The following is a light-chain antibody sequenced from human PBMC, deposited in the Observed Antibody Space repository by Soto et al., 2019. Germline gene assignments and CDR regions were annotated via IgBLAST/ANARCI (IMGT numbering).Light chain of an antibody. J-gene: IGLJ1*01. CDR1: SSNIGAGYH. CDR2: DNN. CDR3: QSFDSSLRGFV. V-gene: IGLV1-40*01. Sequence: QAVVTQPPSVSGAPGQRVTISCTGSSSNIGAGYHVHWYQQLPGTAPKLLISDNNNRPSGVPDRFSGSKSGTSASLAISGLQAEDESDYDCQSFDSSLRGFVFGTGTKVTVL.